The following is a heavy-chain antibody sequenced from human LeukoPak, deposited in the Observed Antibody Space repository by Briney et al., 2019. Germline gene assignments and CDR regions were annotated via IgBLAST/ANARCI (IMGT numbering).Heavy chain of an antibody. CDR3: ARDVRHHV. J-gene: IGHJ6*04. Sequence: GGSLRLSCAAYGFTFSSYSRNWLRQTPGKGLEWVSYISSSSSTVYYADSVKGRFTISRDNAKNSLYLQMNSLRAEDTAVYYCARDVRHHVWSKGTTVTVPS. CDR2: ISSSSSTV. CDR1: GFTFSSYS. V-gene: IGHV3-48*01.